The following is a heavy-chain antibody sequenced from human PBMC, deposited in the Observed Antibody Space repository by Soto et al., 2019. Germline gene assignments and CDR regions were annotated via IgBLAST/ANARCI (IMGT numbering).Heavy chain of an antibody. Sequence: SVKVSCKASGGTFSSYAISWVRQAPGQGLEWMGGIIPIFGTANYAQKFQGRVTITADESTSTAYMELSSLRSEDTAVYYCARDRHDILTGYHYFDYWGQGTLVTVSS. CDR2: IIPIFGTA. J-gene: IGHJ4*02. CDR1: GGTFSSYA. D-gene: IGHD3-9*01. CDR3: ARDRHDILTGYHYFDY. V-gene: IGHV1-69*13.